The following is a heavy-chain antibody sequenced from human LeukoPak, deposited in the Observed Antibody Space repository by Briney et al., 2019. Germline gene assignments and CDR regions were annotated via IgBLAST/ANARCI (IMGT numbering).Heavy chain of an antibody. D-gene: IGHD2-21*02. J-gene: IGHJ4*02. CDR3: AKAHCGGVCPPAFDY. V-gene: IGHV3-64*01. CDR2: ISGNGVIT. Sequence: GGSLRLSCADSVFTSSSDAMFSGRQAPGKGLEYVSAISGNGVITYYGNSVKGRFTISRENAKNTLYLQMGSLRGDDVAVYYCAKAHCGGVCPPAFDYWGQGSLVTVSS. CDR1: VFTSSSDA.